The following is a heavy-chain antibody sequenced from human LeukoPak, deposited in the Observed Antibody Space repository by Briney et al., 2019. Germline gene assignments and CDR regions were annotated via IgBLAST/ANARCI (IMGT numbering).Heavy chain of an antibody. D-gene: IGHD2-2*01. J-gene: IGHJ4*02. V-gene: IGHV3-20*04. CDR2: INWSGGST. CDR3: ARAPITSPFYFDY. CDR1: GFAFDEHG. Sequence: GGTLRLSCTASGFAFDEHGMSWVRQVPGKGLEWVSGINWSGGSTGYADPLSGRFTISEDTTKNSLYHQMDVMTAENTALYYCARAPITSPFYFDYWGQGTLVTVSS.